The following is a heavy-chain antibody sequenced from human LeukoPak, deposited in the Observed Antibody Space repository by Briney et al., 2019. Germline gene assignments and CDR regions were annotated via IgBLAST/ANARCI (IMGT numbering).Heavy chain of an antibody. V-gene: IGHV4-38-2*02. D-gene: IGHD3-10*01. CDR3: ARETEDWFGDLLSYFDY. Sequence: PSETLSLTCTVSGYSIRNSYSWGWIRQSPGKGLEWVGTIYHRGKTYYNPSLRSRVTVSIDTSKNQFSLRLSSVTAADTAVYYCARETEDWFGDLLSYFDYWGRGLLVSVSS. CDR2: IYHRGKT. J-gene: IGHJ4*02. CDR1: GYSIRNSYS.